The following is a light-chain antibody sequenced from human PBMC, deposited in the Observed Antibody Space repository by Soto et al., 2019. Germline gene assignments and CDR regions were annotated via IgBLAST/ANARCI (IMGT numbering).Light chain of an antibody. CDR2: DAS. CDR3: QQYDNLPRT. Sequence: DIQLTQSPSSLSASVGDRVTITCQASQDISNYLNWYQQKPGKAPKLLIYDASNLETGVASRFSGSGSGTDFTFTISSLQPEDIGTYYCQQYDNLPRTFGGGTKVYIK. J-gene: IGKJ4*01. V-gene: IGKV1-33*01. CDR1: QDISNY.